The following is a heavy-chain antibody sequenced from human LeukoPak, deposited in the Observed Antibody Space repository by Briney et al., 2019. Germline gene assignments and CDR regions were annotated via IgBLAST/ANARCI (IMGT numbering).Heavy chain of an antibody. D-gene: IGHD5-24*01. CDR3: ARMWRDGYNSYYFDS. CDR1: GGSISSGGYS. J-gene: IGHJ4*02. Sequence: PSQTLSLTCAVSGGSISSGGYSWSWIRQPPGKGLEWIGYIYHSGSTYYNPSLKSRVTISVDTSKNQFSLKVSSVTAADTAVYYCARMWRDGYNSYYFDSWGQGTLVTVSS. V-gene: IGHV4-30-2*01. CDR2: IYHSGST.